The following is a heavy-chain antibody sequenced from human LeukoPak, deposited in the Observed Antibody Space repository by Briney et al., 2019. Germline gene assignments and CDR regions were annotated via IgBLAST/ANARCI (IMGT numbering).Heavy chain of an antibody. CDR1: GFTFSSFS. J-gene: IGHJ4*02. V-gene: IGHV3-48*01. CDR2: IGIGGNI. CDR3: TTDRSTSRYRSTSRPIDY. D-gene: IGHD6-19*01. Sequence: GGSLRLSCAASGFTFSSFSMNWVRQAPGKGLEWVSYIGIGGNIYYADSVKGRFTISRDNAKNLLYLQMNSLRAEDTAVYYCTTDRSTSRYRSTSRPIDYWGQGTLVTVSS.